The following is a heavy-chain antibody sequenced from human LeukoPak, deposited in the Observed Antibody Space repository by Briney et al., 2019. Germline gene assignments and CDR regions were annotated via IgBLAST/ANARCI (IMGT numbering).Heavy chain of an antibody. J-gene: IGHJ4*02. CDR2: IYYSGST. V-gene: IGHV4-39*01. Sequence: PSETLSLTCTVSGGSISSSSYYWGWIRRPPGKGLEWIGSIYYSGSTYYNPSLKSRVTISVDTSKNQFSLKLSSVTAADTAVYYCARQGGLRYFDWSLRFDYWGQGTLVTVSS. CDR3: ARQGGLRYFDWSLRFDY. D-gene: IGHD3-9*01. CDR1: GGSISSSSYY.